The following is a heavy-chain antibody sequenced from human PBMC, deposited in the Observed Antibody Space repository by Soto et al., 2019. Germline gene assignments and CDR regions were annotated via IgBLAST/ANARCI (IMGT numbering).Heavy chain of an antibody. CDR3: ARYFRGSGRYFFHY. CDR2: INQDGGGT. Sequence: EVQLVESGGGLGQPGGSLRLSCVASGFTFISSFMGWVRQAPGKGLEWVANINQDGGGTYYVDSVEGRFTISRDNAKDSLYLQMNSLRGEDTAVYYCARYFRGSGRYFFHYWGQGTLVTVSS. V-gene: IGHV3-7*03. D-gene: IGHD6-19*01. CDR1: GFTFISSF. J-gene: IGHJ4*02.